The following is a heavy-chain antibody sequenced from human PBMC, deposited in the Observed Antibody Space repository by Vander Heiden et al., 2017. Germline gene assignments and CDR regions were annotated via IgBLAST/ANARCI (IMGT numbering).Heavy chain of an antibody. CDR1: GGSISSYY. CDR2: IYYSGST. J-gene: IGHJ1*01. CDR3: ARGPASPAEYFQH. Sequence: QVQLQESGPGLVKPSETLSLTCTVSGGSISSYYWSWIRQPPGKVLEWIGYIYYSGSTNYNPSLKSRVTISVDTSKNQFSMKLSSVTAADTAVYYCARGPASPAEYFQHWGQGTLVTVSS. V-gene: IGHV4-59*01.